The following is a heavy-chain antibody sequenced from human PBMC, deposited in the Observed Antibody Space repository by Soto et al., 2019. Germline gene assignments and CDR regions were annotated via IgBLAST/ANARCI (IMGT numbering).Heavy chain of an antibody. Sequence: SETLSLTCTVSGGSISSGDYYWSWIRQPPGKGLEWIGYIYYSGSTYYNPSLKSRVTISVDTSKNQFSLKLSSVTAADTAVYYCARDRVVGAILPWGQGTLVTVSS. CDR1: GGSISSGDYY. J-gene: IGHJ5*02. CDR3: ARDRVVGAILP. V-gene: IGHV4-30-4*01. D-gene: IGHD1-26*01. CDR2: IYYSGST.